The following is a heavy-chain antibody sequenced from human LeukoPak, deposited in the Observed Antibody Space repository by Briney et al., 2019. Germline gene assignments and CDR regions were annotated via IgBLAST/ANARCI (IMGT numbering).Heavy chain of an antibody. CDR2: ISGSGGST. Sequence: GGSLRLSCAASGFTFSSYAMSWVRQAPGKGLEWVSAISGSGGSTYYADSVKGRFTISRDNSKNTLYLQMNSLRAEDTAVYYCARTMIVVVITSSYGMDVWGQGTTVTVSS. V-gene: IGHV3-23*01. D-gene: IGHD3-22*01. CDR3: ARTMIVVVITSSYGMDV. CDR1: GFTFSSYA. J-gene: IGHJ6*02.